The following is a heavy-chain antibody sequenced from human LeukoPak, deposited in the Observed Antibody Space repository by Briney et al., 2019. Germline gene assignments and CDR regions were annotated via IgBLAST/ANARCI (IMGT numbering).Heavy chain of an antibody. CDR2: ISSDGANT. CDR3: ARVASIGYTSGWYGLLDV. V-gene: IGHV3-64*01. Sequence: GGSLRLSCAASGFTFSNYAIHWVRQAPGKRPEYVSAISSDGANTYYANSVKGRFTISRDNSTNTLYLQMGSLRAEDMAVYYCARVASIGYTSGWYGLLDVWGQGTTVTVSS. J-gene: IGHJ6*02. CDR1: GFTFSNYA. D-gene: IGHD6-19*01.